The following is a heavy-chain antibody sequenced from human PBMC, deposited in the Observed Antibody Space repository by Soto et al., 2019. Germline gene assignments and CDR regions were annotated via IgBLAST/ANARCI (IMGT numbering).Heavy chain of an antibody. CDR2: INAGNGNT. CDR1: GYTFTNYA. D-gene: IGHD6-13*01. V-gene: IGHV1-3*01. CDR3: ARWGIETAGIDY. Sequence: GASVKVSCKASGYTFTNYAMHWVRQAPGQRLEWMGWINAGNGNTKYSQKFQGRVTITRDTSASTAYMELSSLRYEDMAVYYCARWGIETAGIDYWGQGTLVTVSS. J-gene: IGHJ4*02.